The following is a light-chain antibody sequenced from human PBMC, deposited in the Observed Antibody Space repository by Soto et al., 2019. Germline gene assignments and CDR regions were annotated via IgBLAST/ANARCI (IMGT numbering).Light chain of an antibody. CDR2: GAS. CDR1: QSLSSSY. J-gene: IGKJ3*01. Sequence: EVVMTQSPATLSVSPGEGVTLSCRASQSLSSSYLVWYQQKPGQAPRLLIYGASSRATGIPDRFSGSGSGTDFTLTISRLEPEDFAVYYCQHYGNTPPSVTFGPGTKVDIK. CDR3: QHYGNTPPSVT. V-gene: IGKV3-20*01.